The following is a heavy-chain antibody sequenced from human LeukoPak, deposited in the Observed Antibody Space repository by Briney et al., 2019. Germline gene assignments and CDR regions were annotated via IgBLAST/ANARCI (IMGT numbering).Heavy chain of an antibody. CDR2: INVNK. CDR1: GNSFTTYG. CDR3: ARAPRCNTDSCNSWFDP. Sequence: GASVKVSCKTSGNSFTTYGITWVRQAPGLGLEWMGWINVNKKYAQKFQGRVTMTTDTSTSTAYMELRSLRSDDTAVYYCARAPRCNTDSCNSWFDPWGQGTLVTVSS. J-gene: IGHJ5*02. V-gene: IGHV1-18*01. D-gene: IGHD2/OR15-2a*01.